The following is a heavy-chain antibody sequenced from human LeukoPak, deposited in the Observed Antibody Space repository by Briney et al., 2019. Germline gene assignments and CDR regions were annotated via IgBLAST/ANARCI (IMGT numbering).Heavy chain of an antibody. CDR3: ARVRIAAAGTEYNWFDP. Sequence: GGSLRLSCAASGLTFSDYYMSWIRQAPGKGLEWVSYISSSGSTIYYADSVKGRFTISRDNAKNSLYLQMNSLRAEDTAVYYCARVRIAAAGTEYNWFDPWGQGTLVTVSS. J-gene: IGHJ5*02. CDR2: ISSSGSTI. V-gene: IGHV3-11*04. D-gene: IGHD6-13*01. CDR1: GLTFSDYY.